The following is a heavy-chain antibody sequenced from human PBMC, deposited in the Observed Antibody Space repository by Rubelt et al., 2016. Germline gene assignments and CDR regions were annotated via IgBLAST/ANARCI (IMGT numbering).Heavy chain of an antibody. CDR2: ISSSSSTI. D-gene: IGHD6-19*01. J-gene: IGHJ4*02. CDR3: AREVPKRIAVAGNFDY. CDR1: GFTFSSYS. V-gene: IGHV3-48*02. Sequence: VQLVESGGGVVQPGRSLRLSCAASGFTFSSYSMNWVRQAPGKGLEWVSYISSSSSTIYYADLLKGRFTISRDNAKNSLYLQMNSLRDEDTAVYYFAREVPKRIAVAGNFDYWGQGTLVTVSS.